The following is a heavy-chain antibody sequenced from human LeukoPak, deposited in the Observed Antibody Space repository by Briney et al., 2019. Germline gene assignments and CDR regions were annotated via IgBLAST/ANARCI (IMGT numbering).Heavy chain of an antibody. V-gene: IGHV4-59*08. Sequence: PSETLSLTCTVSGGSISSYYWSWIRQPSGKGLEWIGYIYYSGSTNYNPSLKSRVTISVDTSKNQFSLKLSSVTAADTAVYYCARHGSSITIFGYYGMDVWGQGTTVTVSS. CDR2: IYYSGST. CDR3: ARHGSSITIFGYYGMDV. D-gene: IGHD3-3*01. J-gene: IGHJ6*02. CDR1: GGSISSYY.